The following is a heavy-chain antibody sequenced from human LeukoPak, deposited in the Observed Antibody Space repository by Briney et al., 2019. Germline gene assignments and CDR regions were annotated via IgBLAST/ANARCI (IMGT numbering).Heavy chain of an antibody. Sequence: GGSLRLSCAASGFTFSSYGMNWVRQAPGKGLEWVSYISSSGSTIYYADSVKGRFTISRDNAKNSLYLQMNSLRAEDTAVYYCARDREYYYGSGSLDYWGQGTLVTVSS. D-gene: IGHD3-10*01. J-gene: IGHJ4*02. CDR2: ISSSGSTI. CDR1: GFTFSSYG. V-gene: IGHV3-48*03. CDR3: ARDREYYYGSGSLDY.